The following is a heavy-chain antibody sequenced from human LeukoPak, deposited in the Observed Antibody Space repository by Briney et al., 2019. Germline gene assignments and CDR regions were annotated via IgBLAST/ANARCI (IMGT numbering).Heavy chain of an antibody. CDR1: GGSISSGSYY. J-gene: IGHJ3*02. CDR2: IYTSGST. V-gene: IGHV4-61*02. CDR3: AREQGDAFDI. Sequence: SETLSLTCTVSGGSISSGSYYWSWIRQPAGKGLEWIGRIYTSGSTNYNPSLKSRVTISVDTSKNQFSLKLSSVTAADTAVYYCAREQGDAFDIWGQGTMVTVSS.